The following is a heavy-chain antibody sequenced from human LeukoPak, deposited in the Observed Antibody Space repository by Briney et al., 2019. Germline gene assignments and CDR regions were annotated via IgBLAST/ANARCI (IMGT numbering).Heavy chain of an antibody. Sequence: ASVKVSCKASGYTFTSYYMHWVRQAPGQGLEWMGIINPSGGSTSYAQKFQGRVTMTRDTSTSTVYMELSSLRSEDTAVYYCARAELSAPTRDLARYGMDVWGQGTTVTVSS. CDR3: ARAELSAPTRDLARYGMDV. D-gene: IGHD3-16*02. J-gene: IGHJ6*02. CDR1: GYTFTSYY. CDR2: INPSGGST. V-gene: IGHV1-46*01.